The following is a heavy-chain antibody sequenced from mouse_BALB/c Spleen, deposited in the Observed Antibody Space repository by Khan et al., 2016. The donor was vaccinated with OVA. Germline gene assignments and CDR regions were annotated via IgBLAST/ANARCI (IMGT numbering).Heavy chain of an antibody. V-gene: IGHV3-8*02. J-gene: IGHJ3*01. CDR2: IIYTGYT. D-gene: IGHD2-14*01. CDR1: GDSITTGY. Sequence: EVQLQESGPSLVKPSPTLSLTCSVTGDSITTGYWNWIRKFPGNKLEYMGYIIYTGYTNYNPSLKSRISITRHTSNNQYYLQLNSVTDEDTATYYCARSTYRYAFVYWGQGTLVTVSA. CDR3: ARSTYRYAFVY.